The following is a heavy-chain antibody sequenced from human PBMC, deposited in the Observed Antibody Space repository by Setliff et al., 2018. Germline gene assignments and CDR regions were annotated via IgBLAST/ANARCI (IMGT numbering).Heavy chain of an antibody. J-gene: IGHJ3*02. CDR1: GGSISSSRYC. D-gene: IGHD6-13*01. Sequence: SETLSLTCTVSGGSISSSRYCWGWIRQPPGKGLEWIGSIYYSGSTYYNPSLKSRVTISVDTSKNQFSLKLSSVTAADTAVYYCARDVRVASSSWFKSAFDIWGQGTMVTISS. CDR3: ARDVRVASSSWFKSAFDI. CDR2: IYYSGST. V-gene: IGHV4-39*07.